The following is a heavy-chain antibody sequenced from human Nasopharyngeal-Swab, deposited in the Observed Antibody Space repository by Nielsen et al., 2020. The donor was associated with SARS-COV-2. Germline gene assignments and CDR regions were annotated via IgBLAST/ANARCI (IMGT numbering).Heavy chain of an antibody. D-gene: IGHD3-22*01. V-gene: IGHV3-48*03. CDR1: GFTFSSYE. Sequence: GESLKISCAASGFTFSSYEMNWVRQAPGKGLEWVSYISSSDSTIYYADSVKGRFTISRDNAKNSLYLQMNSLRAEDTAVYYCAREGENDSSGYFSDAFDIWGQGTMVTVSS. J-gene: IGHJ3*02. CDR2: ISSSDSTI. CDR3: AREGENDSSGYFSDAFDI.